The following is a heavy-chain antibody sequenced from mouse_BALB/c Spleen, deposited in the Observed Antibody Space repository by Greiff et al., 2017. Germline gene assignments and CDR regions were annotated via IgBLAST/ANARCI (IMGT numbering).Heavy chain of an antibody. CDR3: AITTQRYFDV. CDR1: GYTFTSYW. J-gene: IGHJ1*01. V-gene: IGHV1S81*02. Sequence: QVQLQQSGAELVKPGASVKLSCKASGYTFTSYWMHWVKQRPGQGLEWIGEINPSNGRTNYNEKFKSKATLTVDKSSSTAYMQLSSLTSEDSAVYYCAITTQRYFDVWGAGTTVTVSS. D-gene: IGHD1-1*01. CDR2: INPSNGRT.